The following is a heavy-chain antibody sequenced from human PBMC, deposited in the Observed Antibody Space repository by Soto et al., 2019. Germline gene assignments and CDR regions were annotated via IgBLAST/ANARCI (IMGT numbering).Heavy chain of an antibody. CDR3: FFQAGDGIGYVRSVSAFLLNRSADL. Sequence: PPGKGLEWIGYIYDRGSTNYNPSLKSRVTISVDTSKNQFSLKLSSVTAADTAVYYFFFQAGDGIGYVRSVSAFLLNRSADL. D-gene: IGHD3-10*02. V-gene: IGHV4-59*01. CDR2: IYDRGST. J-gene: IGHJ2*01.